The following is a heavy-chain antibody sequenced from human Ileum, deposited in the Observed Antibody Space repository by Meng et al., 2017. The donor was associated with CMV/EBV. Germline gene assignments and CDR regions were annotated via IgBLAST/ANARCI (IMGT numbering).Heavy chain of an antibody. Sequence: GESLKISCVASGFTFNNYWMHWVRQAPGKGLVWVSRISGDGNAINYADSVKGRFSISRDNDKKTLFLQMNSLRAEDTAVYYCASFTVVTGDDYWGQGTLVTVSS. V-gene: IGHV3-74*01. CDR2: ISGDGNAI. CDR3: ASFTVVTGDDY. J-gene: IGHJ4*02. CDR1: GFTFNNYW. D-gene: IGHD4-23*01.